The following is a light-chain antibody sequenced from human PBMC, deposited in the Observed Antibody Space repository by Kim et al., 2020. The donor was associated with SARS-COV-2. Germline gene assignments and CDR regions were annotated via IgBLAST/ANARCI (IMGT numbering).Light chain of an antibody. CDR1: QSVGNS. J-gene: IGKJ4*01. CDR2: DAF. CDR3: QQRGNWPLT. Sequence: PGERATLSCRAGQSVGNSLAWYPQKPGQAPRLLIYDAFNRAAGIPARFSGSGSWPDFTLTISSLAAEGFAVYYCQQRGNWPLTFGGGTKVDIK. V-gene: IGKV3-11*01.